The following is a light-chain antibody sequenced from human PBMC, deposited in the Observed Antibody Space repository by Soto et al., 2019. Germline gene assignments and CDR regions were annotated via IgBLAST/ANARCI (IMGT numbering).Light chain of an antibody. J-gene: IGKJ1*01. Sequence: IEMTQSPSSLSASVGDTVLITCRASENIALFLNWYQHKPGRAPKLLIYSASTLQRGVPPRFSGSGTGPDFTLTIASLQPEDIGVYYCQQSYNMPWTFGPGTKVDIK. CDR1: ENIALF. CDR2: SAS. CDR3: QQSYNMPWT. V-gene: IGKV1-39*01.